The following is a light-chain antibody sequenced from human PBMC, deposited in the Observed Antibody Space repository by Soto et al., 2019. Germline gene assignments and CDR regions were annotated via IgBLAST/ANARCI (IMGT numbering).Light chain of an antibody. CDR3: QQRSSWART. CDR1: QSVSSY. Sequence: EIVLTQSPATLSLSPGERATLSCRASQSVSSYLAWYQQKPGQTPRLLIYDASNRATGIPARFSGSGSGTDFTLPISSLEPEDFAVYYCQQRSSWARTFGQGTKLEIK. J-gene: IGKJ2*01. CDR2: DAS. V-gene: IGKV3-11*01.